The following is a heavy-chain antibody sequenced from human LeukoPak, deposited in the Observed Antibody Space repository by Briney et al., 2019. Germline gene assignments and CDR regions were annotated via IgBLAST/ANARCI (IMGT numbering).Heavy chain of an antibody. V-gene: IGHV1-8*01. J-gene: IGHJ6*02. CDR1: GYTFTSYD. Sequence: ASVKVSCKASGYTFTSYDINWVRQATGQGLEWMGWMNPNGGNTGYAQKFQGRVTMTRNTSISTAYMELSSLRSEDTAVYYCARGSELSRYCGGDCYYGMDVWGQGTTVTVSS. CDR3: ARGSELSRYCGGDCYYGMDV. D-gene: IGHD2-21*01. CDR2: MNPNGGNT.